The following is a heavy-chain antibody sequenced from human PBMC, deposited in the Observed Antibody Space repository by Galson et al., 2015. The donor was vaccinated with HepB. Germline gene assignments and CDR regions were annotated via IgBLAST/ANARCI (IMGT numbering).Heavy chain of an antibody. CDR2: IDWDDDK. Sequence: PALVKPTQTLTLTCTFSGFSLSTSGMRVSWIRQPPGKALEWLARIDWDDDKFYSTSLKTRLTISKDTSKNQVVLTMTNMDPVDTATYYCARSRITIFGVVIGPDYFDYWGQGTLVTVSS. V-gene: IGHV2-70*04. D-gene: IGHD3-3*01. J-gene: IGHJ4*02. CDR1: GFSLSTSGMR. CDR3: ARSRITIFGVVIGPDYFDY.